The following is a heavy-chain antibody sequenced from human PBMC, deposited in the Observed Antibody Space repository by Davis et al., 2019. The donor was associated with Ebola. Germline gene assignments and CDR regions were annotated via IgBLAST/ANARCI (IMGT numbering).Heavy chain of an antibody. CDR2: IKQDGSEK. CDR1: GFTFSDYY. D-gene: IGHD3-3*01. J-gene: IGHJ6*02. CDR3: ARDRSRFYV. Sequence: GGSLRLSCAASGFTFSDYYMTWIRQAPGKGLEWVANIKQDGSEKYYVDSVKGRFTISRDNAKNSLYLQMNSLRAEDTAVYYCARDRSRFYVWGQGTTVTVSS. V-gene: IGHV3-7*01.